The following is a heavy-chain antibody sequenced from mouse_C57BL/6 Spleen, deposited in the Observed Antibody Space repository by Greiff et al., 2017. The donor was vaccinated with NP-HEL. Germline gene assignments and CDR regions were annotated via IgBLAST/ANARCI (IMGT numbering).Heavy chain of an antibody. CDR3: ARDGNYEGFDY. CDR2: IYPSDSET. J-gene: IGHJ2*01. D-gene: IGHD2-1*01. Sequence: VQLQQSGAELVRPGSSVKLSCKASGYTFTSYWMDWVKQRPGQGLEWIGNIYPSDSETHYNQKFKDKATLTVDKSSSTAYMQLSSLTSEDSAVYDCARDGNYEGFDYWGQGTTLTVSS. CDR1: GYTFTSYW. V-gene: IGHV1-61*01.